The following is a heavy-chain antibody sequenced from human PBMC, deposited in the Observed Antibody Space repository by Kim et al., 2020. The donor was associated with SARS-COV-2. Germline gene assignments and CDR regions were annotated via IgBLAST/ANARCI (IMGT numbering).Heavy chain of an antibody. D-gene: IGHD5-12*01. Sequence: GGSLRLSCAASGFTFSSYEMNWVRQAPGKGLEWVSYISSSGSTIYYADSVKGRFTISRDNAKNSLYLQMNSLRAEDTAVYYCARELGYSGYDWSDYWGQGTLVTVSS. CDR2: ISSSGSTI. CDR1: GFTFSSYE. V-gene: IGHV3-48*03. J-gene: IGHJ4*02. CDR3: ARELGYSGYDWSDY.